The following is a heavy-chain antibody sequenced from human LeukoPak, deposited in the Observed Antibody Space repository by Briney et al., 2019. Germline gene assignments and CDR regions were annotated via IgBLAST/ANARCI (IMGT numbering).Heavy chain of an antibody. D-gene: IGHD2-2*01. CDR1: GFTFSSYW. CDR2: VNNDGSAT. Sequence: PGRPLRLSCAASGFTFSSYWIYWVRQVPGKGLVDVSHVNNDGSATTYADSVQGRFTISRDNAKNTVYLQMDSLRAEDTAIYYCARGGPYHAFDIWGQGTMVTVSS. V-gene: IGHV3-74*01. J-gene: IGHJ3*02. CDR3: ARGGPYHAFDI.